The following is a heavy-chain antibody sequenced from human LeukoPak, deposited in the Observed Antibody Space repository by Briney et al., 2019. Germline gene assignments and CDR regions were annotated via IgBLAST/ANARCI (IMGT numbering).Heavy chain of an antibody. V-gene: IGHV1-2*04. CDR2: INPNSGGT. D-gene: IGHD5-24*01. J-gene: IGHJ4*02. CDR1: GYTFTSYD. Sequence: ASVKVSCKASGYTFTSYDINWVRQATGQGLEWMGWINPNSGGTNYAQKFQGWVTMTRDTSISTAYMELSRLRSDDTAVYYCARSGDGYNYDFDYWGQGTLVTVSS. CDR3: ARSGDGYNYDFDY.